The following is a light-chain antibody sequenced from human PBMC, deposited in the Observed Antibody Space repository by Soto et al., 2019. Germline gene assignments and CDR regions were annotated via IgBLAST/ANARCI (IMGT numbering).Light chain of an antibody. V-gene: IGLV2-14*03. CDR1: SSDIGFSNY. Sequence: QSVPTQPASVSGSPGQSITISCTGTSSDIGFSNYVSWFQQHPGKAPKLMISDVSNRPSGVSNRFSGSKSGNTASLTISGLQAEDEADYYCSSYTTSETDVFGTGTKVTVL. CDR3: SSYTTSETDV. CDR2: DVS. J-gene: IGLJ1*01.